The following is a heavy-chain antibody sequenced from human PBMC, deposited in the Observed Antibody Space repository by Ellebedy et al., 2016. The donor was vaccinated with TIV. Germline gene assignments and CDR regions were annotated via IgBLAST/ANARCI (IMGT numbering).Heavy chain of an antibody. Sequence: GESLKISXAASGFTFSSYSMNWVRQAPGKGLEWVSYISSSSSTIYYADSVKGRFTISRDNAKNSLYLQMNSLRAEDTAVYYCARDKGDIVATMRLDYWGQGTLVTVSS. J-gene: IGHJ4*02. CDR1: GFTFSSYS. V-gene: IGHV3-48*04. CDR3: ARDKGDIVATMRLDY. CDR2: ISSSSSTI. D-gene: IGHD5-12*01.